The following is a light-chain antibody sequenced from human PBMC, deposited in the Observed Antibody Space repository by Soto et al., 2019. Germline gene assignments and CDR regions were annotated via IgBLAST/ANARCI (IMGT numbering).Light chain of an antibody. CDR3: SSYAGSSNV. CDR1: SSDVGGYNY. CDR2: EVN. J-gene: IGLJ1*01. V-gene: IGLV2-8*01. Sequence: QSVLTQPPSAPGSPGQSVAISCTGTSSDVGGYNYVSWYQQHPGKAPKLMIYEVNKRPSGVPDRFSGSKSGNTASLTVSALQAEDEADYYCSSYAGSSNVFGTGTKVTVL.